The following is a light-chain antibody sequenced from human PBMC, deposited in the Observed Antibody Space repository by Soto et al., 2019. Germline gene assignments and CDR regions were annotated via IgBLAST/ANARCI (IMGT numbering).Light chain of an antibody. J-gene: IGLJ2*01. CDR1: SSNIGAGYD. CDR2: GNR. V-gene: IGLV1-40*01. Sequence: QSVLTQPPSLSGAPGQRLTISCIGSSSNIGAGYDVHWYQQFPGTAPKLLIYGNRNRPSGVPGRFSGSKSGTSASLAIAGLRAGDEADYYCQSFDSNRNVVVFGGGTKVTVL. CDR3: QSFDSNRNVVV.